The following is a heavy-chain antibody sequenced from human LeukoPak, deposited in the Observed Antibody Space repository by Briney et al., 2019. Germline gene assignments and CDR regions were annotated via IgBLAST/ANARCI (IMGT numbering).Heavy chain of an antibody. CDR1: GFTFSSYS. CDR3: ARGKGESYSGMIDAFDI. CDR2: ISSSSSYI. V-gene: IGHV3-21*04. J-gene: IGHJ3*02. D-gene: IGHD1-26*01. Sequence: GGSLRLSCAASGFTFSSYSMNWVRQAPGKGLEWVSSISSSSSYIYYADSVKGRFTISRDNAKNSLYLQMNSLRAEDTAVYYCARGKGESYSGMIDAFDIWGQGTMVTVSS.